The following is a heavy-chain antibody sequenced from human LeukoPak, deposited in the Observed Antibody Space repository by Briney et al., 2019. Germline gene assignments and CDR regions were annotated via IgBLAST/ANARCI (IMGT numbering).Heavy chain of an antibody. J-gene: IGHJ2*01. D-gene: IGHD6-6*01. Sequence: GGSLRLSRAASGFTFSTYSMNWVRRAPGKGLEWVSSISSSGSYIYYADSMKGRFTISRDNAKNSLYLQMNSLRIEDTAVYYCARAPYRGSSDWYFELWGRGTLVTVSS. CDR2: ISSSGSYI. V-gene: IGHV3-21*01. CDR3: ARAPYRGSSDWYFEL. CDR1: GFTFSTYS.